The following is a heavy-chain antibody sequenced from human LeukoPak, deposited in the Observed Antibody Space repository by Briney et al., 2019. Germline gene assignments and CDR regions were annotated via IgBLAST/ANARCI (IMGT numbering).Heavy chain of an antibody. CDR3: ANTNGDDGY. J-gene: IGHJ4*02. CDR2: IYYSGST. V-gene: IGHV4-39*07. CDR1: GGSISSSSYY. Sequence: SETLSLTCTGSGGSISSSSYYWGWIRQPPGKGLEWIGSIYYSGSTYYNPSLKSRVTISIDTSKNQFSLKLSSVTAADTAVYYCANTNGDDGYWGQGTLVTVSS. D-gene: IGHD4-17*01.